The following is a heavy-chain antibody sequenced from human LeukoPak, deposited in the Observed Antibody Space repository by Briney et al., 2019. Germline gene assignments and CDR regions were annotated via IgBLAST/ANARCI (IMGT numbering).Heavy chain of an antibody. CDR1: GFTFSSFS. D-gene: IGHD3-10*01. V-gene: IGHV3-20*04. Sequence: PGGALRLSCAVSGFTFSSFSMNWVPHAPPKGRECVSGITWNGGSTVYVDSVKGRFTISRDNAKNSLYLHMNSQRGGATAVYYCAKDRQLVWFPGARDYVDHWGQGTLVTVSS. J-gene: IGHJ4*02. CDR2: ITWNGGST. CDR3: AKDRQLVWFPGARDYVDH.